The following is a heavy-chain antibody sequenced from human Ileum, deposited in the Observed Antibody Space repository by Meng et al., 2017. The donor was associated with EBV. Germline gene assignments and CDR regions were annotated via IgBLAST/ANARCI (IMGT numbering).Heavy chain of an antibody. D-gene: IGHD6-19*01. CDR2: IYNSGST. V-gene: IGHV4-61*08. J-gene: IGHJ4*02. CDR3: ARDGYSSGSD. Sequence: HLQELGPGLVQPSVTLSLTCSVSGGSVSSGGNYWSWLRQPPGKGLEWIGYIYNSGSTNYNPSLKSRVTISVDTSKNQFSLKLSSVTAADTAVYYCARDGYSSGSDWGQGTLVTVSS. CDR1: GGSVSSGGNY.